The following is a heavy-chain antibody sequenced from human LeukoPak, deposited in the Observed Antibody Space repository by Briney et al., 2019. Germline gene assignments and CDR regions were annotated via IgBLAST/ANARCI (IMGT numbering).Heavy chain of an antibody. Sequence: ASVKVSCKASGYTFTSYYMHWVRQAPGQGLEWMGIINLSGGSTSYAQKFQDRVTMTKDTSTSTVYMELSSLRSEDTAVYYCASLATIGSDSFDIWGQGTMVTVSS. V-gene: IGHV1-46*01. CDR2: INLSGGST. CDR3: ASLATIGSDSFDI. J-gene: IGHJ3*02. D-gene: IGHD2-2*03. CDR1: GYTFTSYY.